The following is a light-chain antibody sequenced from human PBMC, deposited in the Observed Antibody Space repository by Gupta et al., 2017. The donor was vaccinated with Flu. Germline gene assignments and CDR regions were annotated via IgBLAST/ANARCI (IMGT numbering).Light chain of an antibody. CDR3: QDYGTSGYV. V-gene: IGLV6-57*03. J-gene: IGLJ3*02. CDR2: GNS. CDR1: SSTLAGYY. Sequence: FLTPQPSSAAASPGKVANICTRRSSSTLAGYYVHWYQQPPGTAPTIVIYGNSQRPSGVPDRFSGSMSGTSASPALTVSEVKAEDDDYCHCQDYGTSGYVFGGGTKLTVL.